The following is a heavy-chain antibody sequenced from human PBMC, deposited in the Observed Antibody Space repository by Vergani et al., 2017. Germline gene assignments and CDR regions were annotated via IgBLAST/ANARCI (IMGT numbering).Heavy chain of an antibody. CDR3: AKGTHRIPPQHAGIAAAGREGYYYYYMDV. V-gene: IGHV3-23*03. CDR2: IYSGGSST. Sequence: EVQLLESGGGLVQPGGSLRLSCAASGFTFSSYAMSWVRQAPGKGLEWVSVIYSGGSSTYYADSVKGRFTISRDNSKNTLYLQMNSLRAEDTAVYYCAKGTHRIPPQHAGIAAAGREGYYYYYMDVWGKGTTVTVSS. J-gene: IGHJ6*03. CDR1: GFTFSSYA. D-gene: IGHD6-13*01.